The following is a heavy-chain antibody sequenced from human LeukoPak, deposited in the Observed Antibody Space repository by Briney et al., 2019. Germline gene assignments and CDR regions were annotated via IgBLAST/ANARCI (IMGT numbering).Heavy chain of an antibody. J-gene: IGHJ4*02. V-gene: IGHV3-30*02. D-gene: IGHD2-21*01. CDR1: GFTFSSYG. CDR3: AKDGRYSYCGGDCYLFDY. Sequence: PGGSLRLSCAASGFTFSSYGMHWVRQAPGKGLEWVAFIRYDGSNKYYADSVKGRFTISRDNSKNTLYLRMNSLRAEGTAVYYCAKDGRYSYCGGDCYLFDYWGQGTLVTVSS. CDR2: IRYDGSNK.